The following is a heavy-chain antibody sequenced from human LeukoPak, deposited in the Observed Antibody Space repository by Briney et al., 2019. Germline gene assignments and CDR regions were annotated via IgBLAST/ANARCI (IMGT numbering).Heavy chain of an antibody. D-gene: IGHD1-26*01. CDR3: ARLLTLGRPQDYYYMDV. CDR2: IYYSGST. V-gene: IGHV4-30-4*08. Sequence: PSQTLSLTCTVSGGSISSGDYYWSWIRQPPGKGLEWIGYIYYSGSTYYNPSLKSRVTTSVDTSKNQFSLKLSSVTAADTAVYYCARLLTLGRPQDYYYMDVWGKGTTVTVSS. CDR1: GGSISSGDYY. J-gene: IGHJ6*03.